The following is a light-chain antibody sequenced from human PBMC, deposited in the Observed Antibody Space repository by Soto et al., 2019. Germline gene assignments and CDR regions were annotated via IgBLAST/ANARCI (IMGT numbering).Light chain of an antibody. CDR2: YDS. V-gene: IGLV3-21*04. CDR3: QVWDKGSVHPYV. Sequence: SYELTQPPSLSVAPGKTASITRGGNNIGSKSVHWYQQKPGQAPVLVIYYDSDRPSGIPERFSGSNSGNTAPLTISRVEAGDEANFFCQVWDKGSVHPYVFGTGTKVTVL. CDR1: NIGSKS. J-gene: IGLJ1*01.